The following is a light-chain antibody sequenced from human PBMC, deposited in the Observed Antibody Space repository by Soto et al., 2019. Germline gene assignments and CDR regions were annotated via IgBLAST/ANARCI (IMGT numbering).Light chain of an antibody. CDR3: QQYGSSFIT. Sequence: EIVLTQSPGTLSLSPGERATLSCRASQSVSSSYLAWYQQKPGQAPRLLIYGASSRATVIPDRFSGSGSGTDFTLTISRLEPEDFAVYYCQQYGSSFITFGQGTRLEIK. CDR2: GAS. V-gene: IGKV3-20*01. J-gene: IGKJ5*01. CDR1: QSVSSSY.